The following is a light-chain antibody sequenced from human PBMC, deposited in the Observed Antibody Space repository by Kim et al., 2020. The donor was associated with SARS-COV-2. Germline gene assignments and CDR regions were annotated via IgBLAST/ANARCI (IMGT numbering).Light chain of an antibody. CDR1: QSASSD. Sequence: SPGERAPVSCRASQSASSDLDRYHQKPGKAPRILIDGASTRTTGIPARFSCSGSGTEITLTISSLKSEDFAVYYCHQDNNWPPWTFGQRTKVDIK. J-gene: IGKJ1*01. CDR3: HQDNNWPPWT. CDR2: GAS. V-gene: IGKV3-15*01.